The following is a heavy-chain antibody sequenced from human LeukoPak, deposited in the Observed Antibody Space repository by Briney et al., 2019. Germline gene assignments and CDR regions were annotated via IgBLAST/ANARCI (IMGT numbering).Heavy chain of an antibody. CDR1: GFTFSSYA. CDR2: IKLDGSEK. Sequence: GGSLRLSCAASGFTFSSYAMSWVRQAPGKGLEWVANIKLDGSEKNYVDSVKGRFTISRDNAKNSQYLQMNSLRAEDTAVYYCARGPARANSSDYWGQGTLVIVSS. CDR3: ARGPARANSSDY. D-gene: IGHD2/OR15-2a*01. J-gene: IGHJ4*02. V-gene: IGHV3-7*01.